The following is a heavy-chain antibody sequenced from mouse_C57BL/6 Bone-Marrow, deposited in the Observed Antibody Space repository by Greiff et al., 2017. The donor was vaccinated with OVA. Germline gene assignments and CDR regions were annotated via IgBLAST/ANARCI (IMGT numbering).Heavy chain of an antibody. J-gene: IGHJ1*03. CDR2: INPNNGGT. CDR3: ARRKPYGSSPYWNFDV. CDR1: GYTFTDYN. D-gene: IGHD1-1*01. Sequence: VQLQQSGPELVKPGASVKIPCKASGYTFTDYNLDWVKQSHGKSLEWIGDINPNNGGTIYNQKFKGKATLTVDKSSSTAYMELRSLTSEDTAVYYCARRKPYGSSPYWNFDVWGTGTTVTVSS. V-gene: IGHV1-18*01.